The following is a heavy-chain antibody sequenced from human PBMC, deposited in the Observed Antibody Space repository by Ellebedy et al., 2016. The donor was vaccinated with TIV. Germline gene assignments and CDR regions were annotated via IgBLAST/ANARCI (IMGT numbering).Heavy chain of an antibody. CDR3: AREWSGGNFDL. V-gene: IGHV3-48*01. Sequence: GESLKISXAASGFTFSSYNMNWVRQAPGKGLEWVSYIFSGGTTKYYADSVKGRFTISRDDSKNTLYLQMYSLRAEDTAVYYCAREWSGGNFDLWGQGAQVTVSS. D-gene: IGHD3-10*01. CDR2: IFSGGTTK. J-gene: IGHJ4*02. CDR1: GFTFSSYN.